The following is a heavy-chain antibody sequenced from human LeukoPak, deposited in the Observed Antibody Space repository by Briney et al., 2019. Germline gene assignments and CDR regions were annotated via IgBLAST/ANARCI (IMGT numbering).Heavy chain of an antibody. CDR1: GGSISSSNW. Sequence: SETLSLTCAVSGGSISSSNWWRWVRQPPGKGLEWIGSIYYSGSTYYNPSLKSRVTISVDTSKNQFSLKLSSVTAADTAVYYCARPMYSSGWAVDYWGQGTLVTVSS. CDR2: IYYSGST. D-gene: IGHD6-19*01. V-gene: IGHV4-39*01. J-gene: IGHJ4*02. CDR3: ARPMYSSGWAVDY.